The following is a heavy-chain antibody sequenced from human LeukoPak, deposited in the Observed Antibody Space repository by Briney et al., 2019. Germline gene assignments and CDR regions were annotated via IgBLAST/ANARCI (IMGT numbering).Heavy chain of an antibody. D-gene: IGHD6-13*01. Sequence: GGSLRLSCAASGFTFSSYAMHWVRQAPGKGLEWVAVISYDGSIKYYADSVKGRFTISRDNSKSTLYLQMNSLRVEDTAVYYCAKDLLRGSSWSTYFFDYWGQGTLVTVSS. CDR2: ISYDGSIK. CDR1: GFTFSSYA. J-gene: IGHJ4*02. CDR3: AKDLLRGSSWSTYFFDY. V-gene: IGHV3-30*04.